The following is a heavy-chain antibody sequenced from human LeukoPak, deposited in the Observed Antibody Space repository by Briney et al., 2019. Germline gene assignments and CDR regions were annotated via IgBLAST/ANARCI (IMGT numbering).Heavy chain of an antibody. Sequence: SSETLSLTCTVSGVSISSYYWSWIRQPPGKGLEWIGYIYYSGSTNYNPPLKSRVTISVDTSKNQFSLKLSSVTAADTAVYYCARGAKLTRWFDPWGQGTLVTVSS. CDR1: GVSISSYY. D-gene: IGHD1-14*01. V-gene: IGHV4-59*01. CDR2: IYYSGST. CDR3: ARGAKLTRWFDP. J-gene: IGHJ5*02.